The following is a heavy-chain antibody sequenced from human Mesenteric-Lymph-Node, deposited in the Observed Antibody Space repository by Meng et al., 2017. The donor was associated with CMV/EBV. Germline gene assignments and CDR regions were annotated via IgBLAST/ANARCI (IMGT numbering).Heavy chain of an antibody. CDR2: LNHDGSEE. CDR1: GFTFSTYW. CDR3: ARGTGEPGMDY. Sequence: GGSLRPSCTASGFTFSTYWMNWVRQAPGKGLEWVATLNHDGSEEYCVDSVKGRFTISRDNAKNSLFLQMNSLRAEDTAVYYCARGTGEPGMDYWGQGALVTVSS. V-gene: IGHV3-7*01. D-gene: IGHD1-1*01. J-gene: IGHJ4*02.